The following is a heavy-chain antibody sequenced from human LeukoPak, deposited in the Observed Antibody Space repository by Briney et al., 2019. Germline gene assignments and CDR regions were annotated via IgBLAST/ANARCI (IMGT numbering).Heavy chain of an antibody. CDR2: IKQDGSEK. Sequence: PGGSLRLSCAASGFTFSSYWMSWVRQAPGKGLEWVANIKQDGSEKYYVDSVKGRFTISRDNAKNSLYLQMNSLGAEDTAVYYCARDSGSGTFDYWGQGTLVTVSS. V-gene: IGHV3-7*01. J-gene: IGHJ4*02. CDR3: ARDSGSGTFDY. CDR1: GFTFSSYW. D-gene: IGHD1/OR15-1a*01.